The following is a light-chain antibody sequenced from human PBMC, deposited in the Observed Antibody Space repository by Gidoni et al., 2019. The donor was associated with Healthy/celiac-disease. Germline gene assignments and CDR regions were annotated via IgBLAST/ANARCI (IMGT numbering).Light chain of an antibody. CDR1: QSISSY. CDR3: QQSYSTPFVT. J-gene: IGKJ1*01. CDR2: AAS. Sequence: DIQMTQSPSSLSASVRDRVTITCRAKQSISSYLNWYQQKPGKAPKLLIYAASSLQSGVPSRFSGSGSGTDFTLTISSLQPEDFATYYCQQSYSTPFVTFGQGTKVEIK. V-gene: IGKV1-39*01.